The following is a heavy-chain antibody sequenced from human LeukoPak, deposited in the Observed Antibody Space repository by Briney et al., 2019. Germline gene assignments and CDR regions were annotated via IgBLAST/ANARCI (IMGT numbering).Heavy chain of an antibody. CDR1: GGSFSGYY. D-gene: IGHD2-15*01. V-gene: IGHV4-34*01. CDR3: ARGRRRVVVVAARDPSFDY. J-gene: IGHJ4*02. Sequence: SETLSPTCAVYGGSFSGYYWSWIRQPPGKGLEWIGEINHSGSTNYNPSLKSRVTISVDTSKNQFSLKLSSVTAADTAVYYCARGRRRVVVVAARDPSFDYWGQGTLVTVSS. CDR2: INHSGST.